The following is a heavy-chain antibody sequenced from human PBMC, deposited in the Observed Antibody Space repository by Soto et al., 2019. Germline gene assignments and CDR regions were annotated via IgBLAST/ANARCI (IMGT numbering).Heavy chain of an antibody. CDR1: GSTFSSYS. CDR3: ARDYGITGTTWFDP. V-gene: IGHV3-21*01. Sequence: GGSLRLSCAASGSTFSSYSMNWVRQAPGKGLEWVSSISSSSYIYYADSVKGRFTISRDNAKNSLYLQMNSLRAEDTAVYYCARDYGITGTTWFDPWGQGTLVTVSS. D-gene: IGHD1-7*01. CDR2: ISSSSYI. J-gene: IGHJ5*02.